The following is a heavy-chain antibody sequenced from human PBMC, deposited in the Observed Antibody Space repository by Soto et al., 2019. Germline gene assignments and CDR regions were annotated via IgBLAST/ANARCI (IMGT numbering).Heavy chain of an antibody. V-gene: IGHV3-53*01. CDR3: ARGLVVGNYGMDV. Sequence: EVQLVESGGGLIQPGGSLRHSCAASGFTVSSNYMSWVRQAPGKRLEWVSVIYSGGSTYYADSVKGRFTISRDNSKNTQYLQMNSLRAEDTAVYFCARGLVVGNYGMDVWGQGTTVTVSS. J-gene: IGHJ6*02. D-gene: IGHD3-22*01. CDR1: GFTVSSNY. CDR2: IYSGGST.